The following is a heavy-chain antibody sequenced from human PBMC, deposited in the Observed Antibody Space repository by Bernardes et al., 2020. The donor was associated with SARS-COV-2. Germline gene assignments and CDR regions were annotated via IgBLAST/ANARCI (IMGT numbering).Heavy chain of an antibody. V-gene: IGHV4-34*01. Sequence: SETLSLTCAVYGGSFSGYYWSWIRQPPGKGLEWIGEINHSGSTNYNPSLKSRVTISVDTSKNQFSLKLSSVTAADTAVYYCARANGLRYFDWLLSDGGNGVDAFDIWGQGTMVTVSS. J-gene: IGHJ3*02. D-gene: IGHD3-9*01. CDR3: ARANGLRYFDWLLSDGGNGVDAFDI. CDR2: INHSGST. CDR1: GGSFSGYY.